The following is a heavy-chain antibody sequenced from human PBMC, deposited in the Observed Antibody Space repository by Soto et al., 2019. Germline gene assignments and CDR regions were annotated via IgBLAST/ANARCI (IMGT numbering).Heavy chain of an antibody. J-gene: IGHJ5*02. CDR3: ARELWYYGSGSYIWFDP. V-gene: IGHV1-69*01. D-gene: IGHD3-10*01. CDR2: IIPIFGTA. CDR1: GGTFSSYA. Sequence: QAQLVQSGAEVKKPGSSVKVSCKASGGTFSSYAISWVRQAPGQGLEWMGGIIPIFGTANYAQKFQGRVTITADESTSTAYMELSSLRSEDTAVYYCARELWYYGSGSYIWFDPWGQGTLVTVSS.